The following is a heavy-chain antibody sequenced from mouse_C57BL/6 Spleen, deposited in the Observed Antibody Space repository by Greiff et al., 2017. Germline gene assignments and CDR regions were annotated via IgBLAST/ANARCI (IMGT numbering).Heavy chain of an antibody. CDR3: ARSTVVAPDWYFDV. CDR2: INPGSGGT. CDR1: GYAFTHYL. Sequence: VQLQQSGAELVRPGTSVKVSCKASGYAFTHYLIEWVKQRPGQGLEWIGVINPGSGGTNYNEKFKGKATLTADKSSSTAYMQLSSLTSEDSAVYFCARSTVVAPDWYFDVWGTGTTVTGSS. J-gene: IGHJ1*03. D-gene: IGHD1-1*01. V-gene: IGHV1-54*01.